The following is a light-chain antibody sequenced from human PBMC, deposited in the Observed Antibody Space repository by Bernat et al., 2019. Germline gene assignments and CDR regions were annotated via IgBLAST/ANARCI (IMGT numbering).Light chain of an antibody. V-gene: IGKV1-5*03. CDR2: KAS. CDR3: QQYDNLLT. Sequence: DIQMTQSPSTLSASVGDRVTITCRASQSISSWLAWYQQKPGKAPKLLIYKASSLQSGVPSRFSGSGSGTEFTFTISSLQPDDSATYYCQQYDNLLTFGGGTKVEIK. CDR1: QSISSW. J-gene: IGKJ4*01.